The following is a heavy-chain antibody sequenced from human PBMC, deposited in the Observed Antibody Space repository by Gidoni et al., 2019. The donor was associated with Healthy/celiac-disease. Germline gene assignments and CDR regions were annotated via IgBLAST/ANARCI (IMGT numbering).Heavy chain of an antibody. V-gene: IGHV3-66*02. CDR3: AIDRYTSPSLYYYYGMDV. CDR1: GFTVSSNY. J-gene: IGHJ6*02. Sequence: EVQLVESGGGLVQPGGSLRLSCAASGFTVSSNYMSWVRQAPGKGLEWVSLIYSGGNTYYADSVKGRFTISRDHSKNTLYLQMNSLRAEDTAVYYCAIDRYTSPSLYYYYGMDVWGQGTTVTVSS. D-gene: IGHD1-1*01. CDR2: IYSGGNT.